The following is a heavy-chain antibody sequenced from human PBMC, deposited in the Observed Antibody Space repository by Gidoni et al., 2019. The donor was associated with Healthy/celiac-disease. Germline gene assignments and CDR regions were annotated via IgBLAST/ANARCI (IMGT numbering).Heavy chain of an antibody. CDR2: IRSKAYGGTT. V-gene: IGHV3-49*04. CDR3: TTETTVTPYYYYYGMDV. J-gene: IGHJ6*02. D-gene: IGHD4-4*01. Sequence: EVQLVESGGGLVQPGRSLRLSCTASGFTFGDYAMSWVRQAPGKGLEWVGFIRSKAYGGTTEYAASVKGRFTISRDDSKSIAYLQMNSLKTEDTAVYYCTTETTVTPYYYYYGMDVWGQGTTVTVSS. CDR1: GFTFGDYA.